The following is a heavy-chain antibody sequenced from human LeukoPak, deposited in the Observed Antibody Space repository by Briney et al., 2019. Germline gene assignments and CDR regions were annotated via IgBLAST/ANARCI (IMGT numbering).Heavy chain of an antibody. Sequence: GASVKVSCKASGGTFSSYAISWVRQAPGQGLEWMGGIIPIFGTANYAQKFQGRVTMTRDTSISTAYMELSSLRSGDTAVYYCARELVVAAQGALGYWGQGTLVTVSS. CDR3: ARELVVAAQGALGY. CDR1: GGTFSSYA. D-gene: IGHD2-15*01. J-gene: IGHJ4*02. V-gene: IGHV1-69*05. CDR2: IIPIFGTA.